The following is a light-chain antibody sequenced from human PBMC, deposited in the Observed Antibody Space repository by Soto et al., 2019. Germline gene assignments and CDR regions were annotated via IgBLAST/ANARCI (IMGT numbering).Light chain of an antibody. J-gene: IGLJ3*02. Sequence: SVLTQPPSVSGAPGQRVTISCTGSSSNIGAGYDVHWYQQLPGTAPKLLIYNNNNRPSGVPDRFSGSKSGTSASLAITGLQAEDEADYYCQSYDSSLSGGMFGGGTQLTVL. CDR2: NNN. CDR3: QSYDSSLSGGM. CDR1: SSNIGAGYD. V-gene: IGLV1-40*01.